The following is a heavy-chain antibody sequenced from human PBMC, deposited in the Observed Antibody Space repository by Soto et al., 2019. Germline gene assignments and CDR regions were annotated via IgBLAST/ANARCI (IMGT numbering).Heavy chain of an antibody. J-gene: IGHJ6*02. Sequence: GGSLRLSCAASGFTFSSYDMHWVRQATGKGLEWVSAIGTAGDTYYPGSVKGRFTISRENAKNSLYLQMNSLRAEDTAVYYCARDQRRWAAAGYYYYGIDVWGQGTTVTVSS. CDR2: IGTAGDT. CDR3: ARDQRRWAAAGYYYYGIDV. V-gene: IGHV3-13*01. CDR1: GFTFSSYD. D-gene: IGHD6-13*01.